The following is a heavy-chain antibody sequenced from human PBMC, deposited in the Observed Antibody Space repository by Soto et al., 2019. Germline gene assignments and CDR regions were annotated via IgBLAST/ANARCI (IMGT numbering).Heavy chain of an antibody. J-gene: IGHJ4*02. CDR2: MYSGGTAT. CDR1: GFTVSNNY. Sequence: EVQLVESGGGLIQHGGSLRLSCAASGFTVSNNYMTWVRQAPGKGLEWVSEMYSGGTATSYADSVKGRFTVSRDNSKNTVSLQLHSLKADDTAVYYCARGVPVGAIGRFYFDSWGQGTLVTVSS. V-gene: IGHV3-53*01. D-gene: IGHD1-26*01. CDR3: ARGVPVGAIGRFYFDS.